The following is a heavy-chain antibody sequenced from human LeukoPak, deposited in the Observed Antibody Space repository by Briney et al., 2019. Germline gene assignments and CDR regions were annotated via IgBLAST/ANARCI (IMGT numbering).Heavy chain of an antibody. CDR1: GGSLSGYY. D-gene: IGHD4-17*01. Sequence: SETLSLTCTVDGGSLSGYYWSWIRQPPGKGLEWIGEINPTGSTNYNPSLKSRVTISADTSKSQFFLELSSVTAADTAVFYCARALSTGTTYLDSWGQGTLVTVSS. J-gene: IGHJ4*02. CDR3: ARALSTGTTYLDS. V-gene: IGHV4-34*01. CDR2: INPTGST.